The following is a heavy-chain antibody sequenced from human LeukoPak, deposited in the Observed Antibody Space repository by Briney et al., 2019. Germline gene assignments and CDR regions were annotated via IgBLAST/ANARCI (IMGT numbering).Heavy chain of an antibody. V-gene: IGHV4-39*01. J-gene: IGHJ4*02. CDR2: IYFTEST. CDR1: GGSISSSGYY. Sequence: PSETLSLTCSVSGGSISSSGYYWGWIRQPPGKGPEWIGSIYFTESTYYNPSLKSRVTISVDTSNNHFSLKLSSVTAADTAVYYCARRGYNYKSWYFDSWGQGTLVTVSS. CDR3: ARRGYNYKSWYFDS. D-gene: IGHD5-18*01.